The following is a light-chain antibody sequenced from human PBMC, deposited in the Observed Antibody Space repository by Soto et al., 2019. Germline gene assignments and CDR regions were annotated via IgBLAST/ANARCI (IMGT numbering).Light chain of an antibody. CDR1: QNINNW. V-gene: IGKV1-5*01. Sequence: DTQMTQSPSTLSASVGDTVTITCRARQNINNWLAWYQQKPEKVPKLLIYGASTLEDGVPSRFSGSRSGTEFTLTINSLQHDDFATYYCQRYDGYFGQGTKLEIK. CDR2: GAS. J-gene: IGKJ2*01. CDR3: QRYDGY.